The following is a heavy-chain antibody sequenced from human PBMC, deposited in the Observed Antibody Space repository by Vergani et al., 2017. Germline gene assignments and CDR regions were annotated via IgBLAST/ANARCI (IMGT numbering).Heavy chain of an antibody. J-gene: IGHJ4*02. CDR1: GFTFSSYA. CDR3: AREASSGFYDYFDY. Sequence: QVQLVESGGGVVQPGRSLRLSCAASGFTFSSYAMHWVRQAPGKGLEWVAVISYDGSNKYYADSVKGRFTISRDNAKNSLYLQMNSLRVEDTALYYCAREASSGFYDYFDYWGQGTLVTVSS. CDR2: ISYDGSNK. D-gene: IGHD6-19*01. V-gene: IGHV3-30-3*01.